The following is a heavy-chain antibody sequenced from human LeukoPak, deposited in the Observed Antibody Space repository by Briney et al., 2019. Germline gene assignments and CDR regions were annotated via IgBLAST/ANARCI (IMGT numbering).Heavy chain of an antibody. V-gene: IGHV4-59*08. CDR3: ARHEGHSFGYPGGRASYYFDS. CDR2: IYYFGTT. D-gene: IGHD5-18*01. J-gene: IGHJ4*02. Sequence: SETLSLTCTVSGGSISTYYWSWIRQSPGRGLEWIGYIYYFGTTNYNPSLKSRVTISVDPSKKQFSLTLRSVTAADTAVYYCARHEGHSFGYPGGRASYYFDSWGQGTLVTVSS. CDR1: GGSISTYY.